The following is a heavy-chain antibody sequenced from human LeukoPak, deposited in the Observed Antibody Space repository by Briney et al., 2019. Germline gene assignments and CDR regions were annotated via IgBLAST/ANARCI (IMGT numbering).Heavy chain of an antibody. Sequence: SETLSLTCTVSGGSISSSSYYWGWIRQPPGKGLEWIGSIYYSGSTYYNPSLKSRVTISVDTSKSQFSLRLSSVTAADTAVYYCARLSIATRDAFDYWGQGTLVTVSS. D-gene: IGHD6-6*01. CDR3: ARLSIATRDAFDY. V-gene: IGHV4-39*01. J-gene: IGHJ4*02. CDR1: GGSISSSSYY. CDR2: IYYSGST.